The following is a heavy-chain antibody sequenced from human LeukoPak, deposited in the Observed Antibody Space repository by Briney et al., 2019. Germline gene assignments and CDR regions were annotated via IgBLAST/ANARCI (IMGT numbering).Heavy chain of an antibody. CDR3: ARQSSTDYYYYGLDV. D-gene: IGHD1-1*01. V-gene: IGHV6-1*01. CDR1: GDSVSSNIAA. J-gene: IGHJ6*02. Sequence: SQTLSLTCAISGDSVSSNIAAWNWIRQSPLRGLEWLGRTYYRSKWHYDYAESVKRRITVNPDTSKNQFSLQLNSVTPEDTAVYYCARQSSTDYYYYGLDVWGQGTTVAVSS. CDR2: TYYRSKWHY.